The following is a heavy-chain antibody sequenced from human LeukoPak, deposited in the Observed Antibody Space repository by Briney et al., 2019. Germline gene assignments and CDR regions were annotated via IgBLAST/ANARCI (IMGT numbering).Heavy chain of an antibody. V-gene: IGHV4-39*01. CDR1: GGSISSYY. CDR2: LYHSGST. Sequence: SETLSLTCTVSGGSISSYYWGWIRQPPGKGLEWIGSLYHSGSTYYKPSLKSRATISVDKSKNQCSLKLRSVTAADTAVYYCARHALATVTDPSFDYWGQGTLVTVSS. CDR3: ARHALATVTDPSFDY. D-gene: IGHD2-21*02. J-gene: IGHJ4*02.